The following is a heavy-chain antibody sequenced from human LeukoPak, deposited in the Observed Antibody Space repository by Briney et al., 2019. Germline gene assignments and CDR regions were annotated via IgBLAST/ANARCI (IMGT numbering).Heavy chain of an antibody. Sequence: PGGSLRLSCAASGFTFSSYSMNWVRQAPGKGLEWVSSISSSSSYIYYADSVKGRFTISRDNAKNSLYLQMNSLRAEDTAVYYCARAIVVVAATLDAFDIWGQGTMVTVPS. D-gene: IGHD2-15*01. CDR3: ARAIVVVAATLDAFDI. CDR1: GFTFSSYS. CDR2: ISSSSSYI. J-gene: IGHJ3*02. V-gene: IGHV3-21*01.